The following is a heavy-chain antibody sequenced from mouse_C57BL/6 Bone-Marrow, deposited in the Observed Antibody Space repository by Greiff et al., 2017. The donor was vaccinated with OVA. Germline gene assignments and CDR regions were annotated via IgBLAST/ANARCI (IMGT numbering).Heavy chain of an antibody. CDR3: ARRTGFYWYFDV. CDR2: ISNGGGST. J-gene: IGHJ1*03. Sequence: EVKLVESGGGLVQPGGSLKLSCAASGFTFSDYYMYWVHQTPEKRLEWVAYISNGGGSTYYPDTVKGRFTISTDNATNTLYLQMSRLKSEDTAMYYCARRTGFYWYFDVWGTGTTVTVSS. V-gene: IGHV5-12*01. CDR1: GFTFSDYY. D-gene: IGHD4-1*01.